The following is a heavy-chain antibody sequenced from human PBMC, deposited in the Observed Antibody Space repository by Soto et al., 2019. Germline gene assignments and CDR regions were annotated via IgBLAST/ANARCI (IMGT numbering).Heavy chain of an antibody. CDR3: ARDQGFFDY. V-gene: IGHV3-33*01. CDR1: GFTFSSYG. J-gene: IGHJ4*02. CDR2: IWYDGSNK. Sequence: QVQLVESGGGVVQPGRSLRLSCAASGFTFSSYGMHWVRQAPGKGLEWVAVIWYDGSNKYSADSVKGRFTISRDNSKNTLYLQMNSLRFEDTAVYYCARDQGFFDYWGQGTLVTVSS.